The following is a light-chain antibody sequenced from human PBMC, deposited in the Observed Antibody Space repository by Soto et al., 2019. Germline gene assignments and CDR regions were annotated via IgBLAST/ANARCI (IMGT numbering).Light chain of an antibody. CDR3: SSYTITATL. V-gene: IGLV8-61*01. CDR2: STN. Sequence: QTVVTQEPSFSVSPGGTVTLTCGLSSGSVSTSNYPSWYQQTPGQAPRTLIYSTNSRSSGVPDRFSGSKSGNTAFLTISGLQAEDEADYYCSSYTITATLFGRGTKLTVL. J-gene: IGLJ2*01. CDR1: SGSVSTSNY.